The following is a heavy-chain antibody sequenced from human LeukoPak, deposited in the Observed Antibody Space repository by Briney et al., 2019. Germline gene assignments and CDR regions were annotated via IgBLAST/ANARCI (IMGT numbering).Heavy chain of an antibody. V-gene: IGHV3-9*01. CDR2: INWNSGTI. CDR3: ANDRLGNKRDYFYGMDV. J-gene: IGHJ6*02. Sequence: GRSLRLSCAASGFTFDDYAMYWVRQAPGKGLEWVSGINWNSGTIGYADSVKGRFTISRDNAKNSLYLQMISLRTEDTALYYCANDRLGNKRDYFYGMDVWGQGTTVTVSS. D-gene: IGHD1-26*01. CDR1: GFTFDDYA.